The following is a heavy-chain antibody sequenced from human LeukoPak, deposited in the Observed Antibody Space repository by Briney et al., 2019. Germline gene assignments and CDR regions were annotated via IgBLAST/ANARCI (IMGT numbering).Heavy chain of an antibody. CDR1: GFTVISNY. CDR2: IYSGGST. Sequence: GGSLILSFAASGFTVISNYMSWVRQAPGKGLEWVSVIYSGGSTYYADSVKGRFTISRDNSKNTLYLQMNSLRAEDTAVYYCAKTYYYDSSGYSPHFDYWGQGTLVTVSS. J-gene: IGHJ4*02. D-gene: IGHD3-22*01. V-gene: IGHV3-53*01. CDR3: AKTYYYDSSGYSPHFDY.